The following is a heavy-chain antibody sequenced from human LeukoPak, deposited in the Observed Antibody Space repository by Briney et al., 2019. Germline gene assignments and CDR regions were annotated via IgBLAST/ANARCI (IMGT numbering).Heavy chain of an antibody. D-gene: IGHD1-26*01. CDR2: INPNSGGT. V-gene: IGHV1-2*02. Sequence: ASVKVSCKASGYTFTGYYMHWVRQAPGQGLEWMGWINPNSGGTNYAQKFQDRVTMTRDTSISTAYMELSRLRSDDTAVYYCARDRSGSYYPHGMDVWGQGTTVTVSS. J-gene: IGHJ6*02. CDR1: GYTFTGYY. CDR3: ARDRSGSYYPHGMDV.